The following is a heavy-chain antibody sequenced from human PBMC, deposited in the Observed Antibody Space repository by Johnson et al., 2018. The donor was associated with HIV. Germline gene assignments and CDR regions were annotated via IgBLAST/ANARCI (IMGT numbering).Heavy chain of an antibody. D-gene: IGHD2-15*01. CDR3: ARAVCRGGRCYSHDAFDI. Sequence: EVQLVESGGGLVKPGGSLRLSCVASGFIFSDYYMSWIRQAPGKGLEWVSTIGTAGDTYYPGSVKGRFTVSREDAKNSLYLQMNSLRAGDTALYYCARAVCRGGRCYSHDAFDIWGQGTMVTVSS. CDR1: GFIFSDYY. CDR2: IGTAGDT. V-gene: IGHV3-13*01. J-gene: IGHJ3*02.